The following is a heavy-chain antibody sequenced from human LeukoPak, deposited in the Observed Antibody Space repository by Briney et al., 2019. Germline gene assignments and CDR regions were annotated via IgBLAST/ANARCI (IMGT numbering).Heavy chain of an antibody. D-gene: IGHD1-14*01. Sequence: SETLSLTCTVSGYSITSAYYWGWIRQPPGKGLEWIGYIYYTGSTNYNPSLKSRVTISVDTSKNQFSLQVTSVTAADTAVYYCARRVRSADHRCDYWGQGTLVTVSS. V-gene: IGHV4-38-2*02. CDR1: GYSITSAYY. J-gene: IGHJ4*02. CDR3: ARRVRSADHRCDY. CDR2: IYYTGST.